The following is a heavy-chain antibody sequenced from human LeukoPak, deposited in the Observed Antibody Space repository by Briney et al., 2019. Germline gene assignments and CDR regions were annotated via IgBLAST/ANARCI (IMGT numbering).Heavy chain of an antibody. CDR2: FDPEDGET. D-gene: IGHD6-6*01. J-gene: IGHJ5*02. CDR3: ARDRGAARRGDNWFDP. V-gene: IGHV1-24*01. CDR1: GYTLTELS. Sequence: ASVKVSCKVSGYTLTELSMHWVRQAPGKGLEWMGGFDPEDGETIYAQKFQGRVTMTEDTSTDTAYMELSSLRSEDTAVYYCARDRGAARRGDNWFDPWGQGTLVTVSS.